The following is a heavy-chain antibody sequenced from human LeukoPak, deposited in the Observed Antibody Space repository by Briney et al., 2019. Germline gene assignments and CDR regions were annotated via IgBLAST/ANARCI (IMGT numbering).Heavy chain of an antibody. CDR1: GGSFSGYY. J-gene: IGHJ4*02. Sequence: SETLSLTCAVYGGSFSGYYWSWIRQPPGKGLEWIGEINHSGSTNYNPSLKSRVTISVDTSKNQFSLKLSSVTAADTAVYYCARAHYDILTVDYWGQGTLVTVSS. D-gene: IGHD3-9*01. CDR2: INHSGST. CDR3: ARAHYDILTVDY. V-gene: IGHV4-34*01.